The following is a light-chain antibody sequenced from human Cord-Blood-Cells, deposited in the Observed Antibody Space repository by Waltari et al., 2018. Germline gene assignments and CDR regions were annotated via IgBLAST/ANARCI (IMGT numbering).Light chain of an antibody. CDR3: QQYGSSPRT. J-gene: IGKJ1*01. CDR1: QSVSSSY. Sequence: EIVLTKSPGTLSLSPGERATLSCRASQSVSSSYLAWYQQTPGQAPRLLIYGASSRATGIPDRFSGSGSGTDFTLTISRLEPEDFAVYYCQQYGSSPRTFGQGTKVEIK. V-gene: IGKV3-20*01. CDR2: GAS.